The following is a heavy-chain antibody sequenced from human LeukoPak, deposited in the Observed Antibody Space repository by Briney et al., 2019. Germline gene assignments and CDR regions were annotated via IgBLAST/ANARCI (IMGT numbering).Heavy chain of an antibody. CDR1: GFRFDSFY. CDR3: ARSLIVASEDY. D-gene: IGHD3-22*01. V-gene: IGHV3-11*04. CDR2: ISASGAVP. J-gene: IGHJ4*02. Sequence: GGSLRLSCAASGFRFDSFYMGWIRQVPGKGLDYIASISASGAVPYYAESVKGRFTISRDNTKNSVSLQMNNLSADDTAVYYCARSLIVASEDYWGQGTLVTVSS.